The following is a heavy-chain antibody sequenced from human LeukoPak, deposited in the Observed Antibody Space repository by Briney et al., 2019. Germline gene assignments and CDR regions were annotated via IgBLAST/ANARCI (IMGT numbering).Heavy chain of an antibody. Sequence: GGSLRLSCAASGFTVSSNYMSWVRQAPGKGLEWVSVIYSGGSTYYADSVKGRFTISRDNSKNTLYLQMNSLRAEDTAVYYCARDQESGSGPYFDYWGQGTLVTVSS. J-gene: IGHJ4*02. V-gene: IGHV3-66*01. CDR3: ARDQESGSGPYFDY. CDR2: IYSGGST. CDR1: GFTVSSNY. D-gene: IGHD1-26*01.